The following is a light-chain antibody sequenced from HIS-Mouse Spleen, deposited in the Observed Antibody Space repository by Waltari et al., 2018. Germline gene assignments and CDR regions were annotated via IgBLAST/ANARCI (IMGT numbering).Light chain of an antibody. CDR1: SSTLGSNY. V-gene: IGLV1-47*01. CDR3: AAWDDSLSGV. J-gene: IGLJ2*01. CDR2: RNN. Sequence: QSVLTQPPSASGTPGQRVTISCSGSSSTLGSNYVYWYQQRPGTAPKLLIYRNNQRPSGVPDRFSGSKSGTSASLAISGLRSEDEADYYCAAWDDSLSGVFGGGTKLTVL.